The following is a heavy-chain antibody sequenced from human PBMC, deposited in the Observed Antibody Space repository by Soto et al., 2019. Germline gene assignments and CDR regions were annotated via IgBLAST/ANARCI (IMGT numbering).Heavy chain of an antibody. CDR3: ARDFFGNHYFDF. J-gene: IGHJ4*02. CDR1: GYSISSGYQ. Sequence: ETLSLTCAVSGYSISSGYQWGWIRQPPGKGLEWIGNIFHSGTTSYNPSLKSRVTVSVDTSKNQISLNLTSVTAADTAIYYCARDFFGNHYFDFWGQGILVTVSS. CDR2: IFHSGTT. V-gene: IGHV4-38-2*02. D-gene: IGHD3-10*01.